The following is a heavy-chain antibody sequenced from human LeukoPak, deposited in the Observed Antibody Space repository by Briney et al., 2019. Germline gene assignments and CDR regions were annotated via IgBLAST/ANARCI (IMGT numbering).Heavy chain of an antibody. V-gene: IGHV4-4*02. CDR1: GVSISNENW. CDR3: AGSPIGYGMDV. J-gene: IGHJ6*02. Sequence: SGTLSLTCAVSGVSISNENWWGWVRRPPGKGLEWIGEIYHSGSTNYIPSLKSRVTISVDKSKNQFSLKLTSVTAADTAVYYCAGSPIGYGMDVWGQGTTVTVSS. CDR2: IYHSGST.